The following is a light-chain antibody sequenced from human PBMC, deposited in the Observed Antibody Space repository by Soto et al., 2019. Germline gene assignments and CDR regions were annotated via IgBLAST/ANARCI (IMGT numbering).Light chain of an antibody. CDR3: CSYAGSSTLV. V-gene: IGLV2-23*01. Sequence: QSALTQPASVSGSPGQWITISCTGTISDVGSYNLVSWYLQHPGKAPKLRIYEGSKRPSAVSNRFSGSKSGNTASVTISGLQAEDEADYYCCSYAGSSTLVFGGGTKLAVL. CDR1: ISDVGSYNL. J-gene: IGLJ2*01. CDR2: EGS.